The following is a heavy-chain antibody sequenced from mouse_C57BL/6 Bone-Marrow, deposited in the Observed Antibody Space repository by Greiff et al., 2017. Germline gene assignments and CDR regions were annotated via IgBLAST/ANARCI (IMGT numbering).Heavy chain of an antibody. CDR2: ISSGSSTI. J-gene: IGHJ4*01. CDR3: ATDGSLYYYAMDY. D-gene: IGHD1-1*01. V-gene: IGHV5-17*01. CDR1: GFTFSDYG. Sequence: VQLKESGGGLVKPGGSLKLSCAASGFTFSDYGMHWVRQAPEKGLEWVAYISSGSSTIYYADTVKGRFTISRDNAKNTLFLQMTSLRSEDTAMYYCATDGSLYYYAMDYWGQGTSVTVSA.